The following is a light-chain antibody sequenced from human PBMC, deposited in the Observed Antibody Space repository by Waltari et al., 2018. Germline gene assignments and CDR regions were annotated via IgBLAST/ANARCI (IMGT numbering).Light chain of an antibody. CDR2: AAS. CDR3: QQTYTTPWT. V-gene: IGKV1-39*01. CDR1: QSLSTF. J-gene: IGKJ1*01. Sequence: DIQMTQSPSSLSASVGDSVPITCRASQSLSTFLSWYQQTPVKAPKLLIYAASSLPVEVPSRFSGAVSGTDFTLTINSLQPEDFATYYCQQTYTTPWTFGQGTKVEIK.